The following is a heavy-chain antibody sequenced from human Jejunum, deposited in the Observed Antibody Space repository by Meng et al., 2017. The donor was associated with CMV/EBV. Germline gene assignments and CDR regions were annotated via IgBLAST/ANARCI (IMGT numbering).Heavy chain of an antibody. CDR1: FTFSSFG. CDR2: ISTSSNNI. V-gene: IGHV3-48*04. D-gene: IGHD3-10*01. CDR3: ARDVGSGSYYNAPFDD. Sequence: FTFSSFGMSWVRQAPGKGLEWVSYISTSSNNIYYAYSVKGRFTISRDNAKNSLYLQMNSLRAEDTAVYYCARDVGSGSYYNAPFDDWGKG. J-gene: IGHJ4*02.